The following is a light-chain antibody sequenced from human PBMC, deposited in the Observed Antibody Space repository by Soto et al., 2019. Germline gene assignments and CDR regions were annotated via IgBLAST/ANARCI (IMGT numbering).Light chain of an antibody. CDR3: QQYGSSALT. J-gene: IGKJ4*01. V-gene: IGKV3-20*01. CDR2: GAS. CDR1: QSVSGSY. Sequence: EIVLTQSPGTLSMSPGERATLSCRASQSVSGSYLAWYQQKPGQAPRLLIYGASSRATGIPDRFSGSGSGTDLTLTISRLEPEDVAVYYCQQYGSSALTCGGGTKVEIK.